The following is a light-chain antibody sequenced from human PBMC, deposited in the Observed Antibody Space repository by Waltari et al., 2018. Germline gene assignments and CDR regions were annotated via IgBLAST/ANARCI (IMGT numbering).Light chain of an antibody. V-gene: IGKV1-5*03. CDR3: QQYNSYWT. CDR1: QSISNW. Sequence: DIQMTQSPSTLSAYVGDRVTITCRATQSISNWLAWYQQKPGKAPKLLIYKASILESGVPSRFSGSGSGTQFTLTINSLQPDDFASYYCQQYNSYWTFGHGTKVEIK. J-gene: IGKJ1*01. CDR2: KAS.